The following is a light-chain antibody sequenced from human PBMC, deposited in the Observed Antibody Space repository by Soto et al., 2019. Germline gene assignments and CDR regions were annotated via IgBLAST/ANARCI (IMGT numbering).Light chain of an antibody. CDR1: SSDVGAYNY. J-gene: IGLJ2*01. Sequence: QSVLTQPASVSGSPGQSITISCTGTSSDVGAYNYVSWYQQHPGKAPKLMIFEVSDRPSGVSNRVSGSKSGNTASLTISGLQAEDEADYYCSSYTSSNTLVFGGGTKVTVL. V-gene: IGLV2-14*01. CDR2: EVS. CDR3: SSYTSSNTLV.